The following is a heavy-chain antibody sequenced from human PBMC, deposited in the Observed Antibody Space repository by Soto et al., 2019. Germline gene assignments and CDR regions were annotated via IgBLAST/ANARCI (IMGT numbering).Heavy chain of an antibody. D-gene: IGHD5-18*01. CDR2: ISWDGGST. CDR1: GFTFDDYT. J-gene: IGHJ4*02. V-gene: IGHV3-43*01. CDR3: AKDIEGGYSYGYPGY. Sequence: GGSLRLSCAASGFTFDDYTMHWVRQAPGKGLEWVSLISWDGGSTYYADSVKGRFTISRDNSKNSLYLQMNSLRTEDTALYYCAKDIEGGYSYGYPGYWGQGTLVTVSS.